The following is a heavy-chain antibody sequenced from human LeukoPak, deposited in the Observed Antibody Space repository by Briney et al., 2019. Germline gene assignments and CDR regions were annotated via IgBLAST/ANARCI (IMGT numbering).Heavy chain of an antibody. J-gene: IGHJ6*03. V-gene: IGHV3-33*08. CDR2: IWYDGSIM. Sequence: GGSLRLSCAASGSTVSSNYMTWVRQAPGKGLEWVAVIWYDGSIMYYADSVKGRFTISRDNSKNTLYLQMNTLRAEDTAVYYCARFVPYYMDVWGKGTTVTVSS. CDR1: GSTVSSNY. CDR3: ARFVPYYMDV.